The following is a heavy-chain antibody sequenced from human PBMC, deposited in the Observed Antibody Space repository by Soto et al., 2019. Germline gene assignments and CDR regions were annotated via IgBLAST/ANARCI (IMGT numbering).Heavy chain of an antibody. CDR2: ISYDGSNK. D-gene: IGHD3-22*01. CDR1: WFPFSSFG. CDR3: ARDRNGITMIVVAPGGYFQH. V-gene: IGHV3-30*03. Sequence: GRAPRLSSATPWFPFSSFGMHRGRPGPGKGVGWVAVISYDGSNKYYADSVKGRVTMTRDTSTSTVYMELSSLRSEDTAVYYCARDRNGITMIVVAPGGYFQHWGQGTLVTAPQ. J-gene: IGHJ1*01.